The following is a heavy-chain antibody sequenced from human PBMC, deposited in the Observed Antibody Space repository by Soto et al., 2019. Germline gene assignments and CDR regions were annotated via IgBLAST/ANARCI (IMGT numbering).Heavy chain of an antibody. CDR2: IFYSGST. Sequence: SETLSLTCTVSGGSISSYYWSWIRQPPGKELEWLGYIFYSGSTNYNPSLKSRVTMSVDTSKNQFSLKLTSVTAADTAVYFCARTPGSYFDYWGQGTLVTVSS. CDR1: GGSISSYY. D-gene: IGHD3-10*01. J-gene: IGHJ4*02. CDR3: ARTPGSYFDY. V-gene: IGHV4-59*08.